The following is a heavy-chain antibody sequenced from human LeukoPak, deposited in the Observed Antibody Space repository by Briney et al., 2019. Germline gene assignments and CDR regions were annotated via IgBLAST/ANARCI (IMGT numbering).Heavy chain of an antibody. CDR2: IKQDGSEK. CDR1: GFTFSSYW. Sequence: GGSLRLSCAASGFTFSSYWMSWVRQAPGKGLEWVANIKQDGSEKYYVDSVKGRFTISRDNAKNSLYLQMNSLRAEDTAVYYCARGHLDCSGGSCYSYYFDYWGQGTRVTASS. D-gene: IGHD2-15*01. J-gene: IGHJ4*02. V-gene: IGHV3-7*04. CDR3: ARGHLDCSGGSCYSYYFDY.